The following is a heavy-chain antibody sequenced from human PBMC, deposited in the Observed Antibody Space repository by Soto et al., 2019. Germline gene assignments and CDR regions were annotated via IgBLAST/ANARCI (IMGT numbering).Heavy chain of an antibody. D-gene: IGHD3-10*01. Sequence: GGSLRLSCAASGFTFSSYGMHWVRQAPGKGLEWVAVISYDGSNKYYADSVKGRFTIFRDNSKNTLYPQMNNLRAEDTAVDYCAKAFIEAYGSGSYYNDPSHNWFDPWGQGTLVTVSS. CDR1: GFTFSSYG. CDR3: AKAFIEAYGSGSYYNDPSHNWFDP. J-gene: IGHJ5*02. CDR2: ISYDGSNK. V-gene: IGHV3-30*18.